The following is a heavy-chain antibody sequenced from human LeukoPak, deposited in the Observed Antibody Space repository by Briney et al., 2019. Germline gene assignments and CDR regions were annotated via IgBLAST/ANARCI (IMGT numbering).Heavy chain of an antibody. CDR1: GLTFSSYS. Sequence: PGGSLRLSCAASGLTFSSYSMNWVRQAPGKGLEWVSSISSSSSYIYYADSVKGRFTISRDNAKNSLYLQMNSLRAEDTAVYYCAREKLLWFGELFQAPKYYGMDVWGQGTTVTVSS. V-gene: IGHV3-21*01. D-gene: IGHD3-10*01. J-gene: IGHJ6*02. CDR2: ISSSSSYI. CDR3: AREKLLWFGELFQAPKYYGMDV.